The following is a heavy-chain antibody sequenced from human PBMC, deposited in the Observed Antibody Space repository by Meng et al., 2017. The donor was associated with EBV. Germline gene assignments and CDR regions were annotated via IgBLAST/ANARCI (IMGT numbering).Heavy chain of an antibody. Sequence: SGAKVKRHGVSLKVSFNACDFTCTSNNINMCRKSIGKGHEWMGWLNPNSGNTGYAQKFQGIVSMTRNTSESSAYMELSSLRSEDTAVYYCARGRGMYCSGGSCYPGWFDPWGQGTLVTVSS. V-gene: IGHV1-8*01. CDR2: LNPNSGNT. CDR1: DFTCTSNN. J-gene: IGHJ5*02. D-gene: IGHD2-15*01. CDR3: ARGRGMYCSGGSCYPGWFDP.